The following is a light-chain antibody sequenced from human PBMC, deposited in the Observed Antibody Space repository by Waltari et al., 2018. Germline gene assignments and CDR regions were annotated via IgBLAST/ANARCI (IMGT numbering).Light chain of an antibody. CDR3: SSYTSSSTPLYV. CDR2: EVS. V-gene: IGLV2-14*01. J-gene: IGLJ1*01. CDR1: SSDVGGYNY. Sequence: QSALTQPASVSGSPGQSITISCTGTSSDVGGYNYVSWYHQHPGKAPKLMIYEVSNRSSGVSNRVSVSKSGNTAYLTISVLQAEDDADYYCSSYTSSSTPLYVVGTGTKFTVL.